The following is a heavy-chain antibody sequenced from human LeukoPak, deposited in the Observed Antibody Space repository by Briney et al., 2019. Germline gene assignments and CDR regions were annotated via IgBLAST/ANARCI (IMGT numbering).Heavy chain of an antibody. CDR3: AKAPAAYYYDSSGYFDS. J-gene: IGHJ4*02. Sequence: GGSLRLSCAASGFTFSSYAMHWVRQAPGKGLEWVAVISYDGSKKYYADSVKGRFTISRDNSKNTLYLQMNSLRAEDTAVYYCAKAPAAYYYDSSGYFDSWGQGALVTVSS. CDR1: GFTFSSYA. CDR2: ISYDGSKK. D-gene: IGHD3-22*01. V-gene: IGHV3-30*04.